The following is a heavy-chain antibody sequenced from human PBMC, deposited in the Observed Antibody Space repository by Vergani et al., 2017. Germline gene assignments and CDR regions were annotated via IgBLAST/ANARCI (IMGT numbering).Heavy chain of an antibody. CDR2: IYYSGST. V-gene: IGHV4-39*07. CDR3: ARDSGGPTDMITYSGAFDI. CDR1: GGSISSSSYY. D-gene: IGHD3-16*01. J-gene: IGHJ3*02. Sequence: QLQLQESGPGLVKPSETLSLTCTVSGGSISSSSYYWGWIRQPPGKGLEWIGSIYYSGSTYYNPSLKSRVTISVDTSKNQFSLKLSSVTAADTAVYYCARDSGGPTDMITYSGAFDIWGQGTMVTVYS.